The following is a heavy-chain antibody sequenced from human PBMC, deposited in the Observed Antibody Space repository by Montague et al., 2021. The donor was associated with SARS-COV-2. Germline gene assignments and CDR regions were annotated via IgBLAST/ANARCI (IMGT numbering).Heavy chain of an antibody. D-gene: IGHD6-19*01. CDR1: GGSISSSSYY. J-gene: IGHJ4*02. V-gene: IGHV4-39*01. Sequence: ETLSLACTVSGGSISSSSYYWAWIRQPPGKGLEWIGSIYYRGSTYYNPSLKSRVFISIDTSKNQLSLTLTSVTAADTAVYYCATQEDPSGWIPGPFDFWGQGTLLSVSS. CDR3: ATQEDPSGWIPGPFDF. CDR2: IYYRGST.